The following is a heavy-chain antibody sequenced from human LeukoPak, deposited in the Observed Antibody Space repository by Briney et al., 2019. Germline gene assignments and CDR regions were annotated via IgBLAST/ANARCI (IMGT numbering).Heavy chain of an antibody. D-gene: IGHD2-15*01. J-gene: IGHJ5*02. CDR2: ISGYNGNT. V-gene: IGHV1-18*01. Sequence: ASVKVSCKASGYTFTSYGISWVRQAPGQGLEWMGWISGYNGNTNYAQKLQGRVTMTTDTSTSTAYMELRSLRSDDTAVYYCARVYCSGGSCYVFWFDPWGQGTLVTVSS. CDR3: ARVYCSGGSCYVFWFDP. CDR1: GYTFTSYG.